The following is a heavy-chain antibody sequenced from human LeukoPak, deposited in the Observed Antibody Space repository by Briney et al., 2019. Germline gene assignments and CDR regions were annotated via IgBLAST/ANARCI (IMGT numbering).Heavy chain of an antibody. CDR1: GYTLTELS. V-gene: IGHV1-24*01. J-gene: IGHJ3*02. CDR2: FDPEDGET. Sequence: ASVKVSCTVSGYTLTELSMHWVRQAPGKGLEWMGGFDPEDGETIYAQKFQGRVTITEDTSTDTAYMELSSLRSEDTAVYYCATGYYDSSGRYDAFDIWGQGTMVTVPS. D-gene: IGHD3-22*01. CDR3: ATGYYDSSGRYDAFDI.